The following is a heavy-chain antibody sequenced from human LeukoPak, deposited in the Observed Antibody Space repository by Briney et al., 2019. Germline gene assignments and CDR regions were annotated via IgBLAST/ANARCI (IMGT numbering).Heavy chain of an antibody. D-gene: IGHD6-25*01. CDR1: GGTFSSYA. CDR3: ARAPMIPATNLDY. CDR2: IIPILGIA. V-gene: IGHV1-69*04. Sequence: SVKVSCKASGGTFSSYAISWVRQAPGQGLEWMGRIIPILGIANYAQKLQGRVTITADKSTSTAYMELSSLRSEDTAVYHCARAPMIPATNLDYWGQGTLVTVSS. J-gene: IGHJ4*02.